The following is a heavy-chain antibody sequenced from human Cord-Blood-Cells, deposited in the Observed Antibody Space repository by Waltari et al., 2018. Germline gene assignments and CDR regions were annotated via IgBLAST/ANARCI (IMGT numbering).Heavy chain of an antibody. CDR3: ARDYSNYFAFDI. V-gene: IGHV1-8*01. CDR1: GYTFTSYD. J-gene: IGHJ3*02. D-gene: IGHD4-4*01. Sequence: QVQLVQSGAEVKKPGASVKVSCKASGYTFTSYDINWVRQATGQGLEWMGWMNPNSSKPGYAQKFQGRVTMTRNTSISTAYMELSSLRSEDTAVYYCARDYSNYFAFDIWGQGTMVTVSS. CDR2: MNPNSSKP.